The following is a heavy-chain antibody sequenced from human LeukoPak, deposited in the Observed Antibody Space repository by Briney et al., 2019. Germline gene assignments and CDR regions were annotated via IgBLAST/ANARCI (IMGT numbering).Heavy chain of an antibody. CDR3: ARDLTGAIDY. D-gene: IGHD1-20*01. Sequence: GGSLGLSCAASGFTFSSYAMHWVRQAPGKGLEWVAVISYDGSNKYHADSVKGRFTISRDNSKNTLYLQMNSLRAEDTAVYYCARDLTGAIDYWGQGTLVTVSS. J-gene: IGHJ4*02. CDR2: ISYDGSNK. CDR1: GFTFSSYA. V-gene: IGHV3-30-3*01.